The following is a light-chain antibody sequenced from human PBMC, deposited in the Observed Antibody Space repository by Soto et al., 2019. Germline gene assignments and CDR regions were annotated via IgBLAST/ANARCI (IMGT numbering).Light chain of an antibody. CDR1: QTIISW. V-gene: IGKV1-5*03. CDR2: KAY. J-gene: IGKJ1*01. CDR3: QHYNSYSEA. Sequence: DIQMTQSPSTLSGSVGDRVTITCRASQTIISWLDWYQTRPGKAPKLLIYKAYTLKSGVPSRFSGSGSGTEFTLNISSLQPDDFATYYCQHYNSYSEAFGQGTKVDIK.